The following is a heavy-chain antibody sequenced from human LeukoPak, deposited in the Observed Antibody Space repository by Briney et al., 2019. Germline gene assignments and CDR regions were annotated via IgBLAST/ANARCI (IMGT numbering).Heavy chain of an antibody. J-gene: IGHJ4*02. D-gene: IGHD2-15*01. CDR2: IIPIFGTA. Sequence: ASVKVSCKASGGTFSSYAISWVRQTPGQGLEWMGRIIPIFGTANYAQKFHGRVTITPDESTSTAYMELSSLRSEDTVVYYCARDGCSSTGTRSGGSCFDLYWGQGTLVTVSS. CDR1: GGTFSSYA. V-gene: IGHV1-69*13. CDR3: ARDGCSSTGTRSGGSCFDLY.